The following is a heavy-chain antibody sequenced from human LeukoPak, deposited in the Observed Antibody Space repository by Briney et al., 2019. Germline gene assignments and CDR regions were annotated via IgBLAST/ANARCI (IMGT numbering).Heavy chain of an antibody. D-gene: IGHD1-14*01. CDR2: IYYSGST. CDR3: ARLSGDPGPEAFDI. Sequence: SETLSLTCTVSGGSISSYYWSWIRQPPGKGLEWIGYIYYSGSTNYNPSLKSRVTISVDTSKNQFSLKLSSVTAADTAVYYCARLSGDPGPEAFDIWGEGTMVTVSS. J-gene: IGHJ3*02. CDR1: GGSISSYY. V-gene: IGHV4-59*01.